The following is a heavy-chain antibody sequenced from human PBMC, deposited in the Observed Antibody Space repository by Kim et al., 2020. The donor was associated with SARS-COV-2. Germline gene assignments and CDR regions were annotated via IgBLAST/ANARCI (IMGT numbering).Heavy chain of an antibody. J-gene: IGHJ4*02. CDR2: IIPIFGTA. V-gene: IGHV1-69*13. CDR3: ATEMVPAAKSADAPVDY. D-gene: IGHD2-2*01. Sequence: SVKVSCKASGGTFSSYAISWVRQAPGQGLEWMGGIIPIFGTANYAQKFQGRVTITADESTSTAYMELSSLRSEDTAVYYCATEMVPAAKSADAPVDYWGQGTLVTVSS. CDR1: GGTFSSYA.